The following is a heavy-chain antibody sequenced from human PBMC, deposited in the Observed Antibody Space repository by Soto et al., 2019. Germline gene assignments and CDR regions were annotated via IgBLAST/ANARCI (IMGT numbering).Heavy chain of an antibody. Sequence: QIQLVQSGGEVKKPGASVKVSCKASGYRISGYGITWVRQAPGEGLEWMGWICPYNGKTKFAEKFQGRITMTAETSTSTVYLEVTSLRAVATGIYCSARSLIDVAWYPPWGQGTVVTLSS. CDR1: GYRISGYG. CDR3: ARSLIDVAWYPP. J-gene: IGHJ5*02. CDR2: ICPYNGKT. D-gene: IGHD6-13*01. V-gene: IGHV1-18*04.